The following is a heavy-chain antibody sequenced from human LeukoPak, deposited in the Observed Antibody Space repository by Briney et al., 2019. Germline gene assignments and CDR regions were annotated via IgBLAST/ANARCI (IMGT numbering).Heavy chain of an antibody. CDR1: GGSFSGYY. Sequence: SGTLSLTCAVHGGSFSGYYWSWIRQPPGKGLEWIGEINHSGSTNYNPSLKGRVTISVDTSKNQFSLKLSSVTAADTAVYFCGRSRNYYGSGSYRLDYYYYMDVWGRGTTVTVSS. CDR2: INHSGST. D-gene: IGHD3-10*01. CDR3: GRSRNYYGSGSYRLDYYYYMDV. V-gene: IGHV4-34*01. J-gene: IGHJ6*03.